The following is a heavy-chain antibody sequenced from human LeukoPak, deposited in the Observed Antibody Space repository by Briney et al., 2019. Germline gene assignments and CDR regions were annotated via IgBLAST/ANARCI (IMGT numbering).Heavy chain of an antibody. CDR3: AKDREKWLVGYYFDY. CDR1: GXTFSSYG. D-gene: IGHD6-19*01. V-gene: IGHV3-30*18. CDR2: ISYDGSNK. Sequence: GRSLRLSCAASGXTFSSYGVHWVRQAPGKGLEWVAVISYDGSNKYYADSVKGRFTISRDNSKNTLYLQMNSLRAEDTAVYYCAKDREKWLVGYYFDYWGQGTLVTVSS. J-gene: IGHJ4*02.